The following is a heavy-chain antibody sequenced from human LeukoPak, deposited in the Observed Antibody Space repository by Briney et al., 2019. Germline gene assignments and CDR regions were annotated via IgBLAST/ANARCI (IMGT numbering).Heavy chain of an antibody. Sequence: SETLSLTCTVSGGSISSSSYYWGWIRQPPGMGLEWIGSIYYSGSTYYNPSLKSRVTISVDTSKNQFCLTLSSVTAADTAVYYCVRDYYDILSGLNWFDPWGQGTLVTVSS. V-gene: IGHV4-39*07. CDR1: GGSISSSSYY. CDR2: IYYSGST. J-gene: IGHJ5*02. CDR3: VRDYYDILSGLNWFDP. D-gene: IGHD3-9*01.